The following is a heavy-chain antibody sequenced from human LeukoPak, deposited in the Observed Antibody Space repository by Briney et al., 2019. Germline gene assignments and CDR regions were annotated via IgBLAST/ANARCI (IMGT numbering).Heavy chain of an antibody. J-gene: IGHJ4*02. V-gene: IGHV3-15*01. D-gene: IGHD3-22*01. CDR1: GFTFNHAW. CDR2: IKSKTDGATT. CDR3: TTVGSSRYYYYFDY. Sequence: PGGSLRLSCAASGFTFNHAWMSWVRQAPGKGLEWVGRIKSKTDGATTEHAAPVKGRFTISRDDSKNTLYLQMNSLKTEDTAVYYCTTVGSSRYYYYFDYWGQGSLVTVSS.